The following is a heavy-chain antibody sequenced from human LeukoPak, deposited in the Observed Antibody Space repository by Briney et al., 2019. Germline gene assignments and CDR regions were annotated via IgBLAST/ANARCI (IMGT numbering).Heavy chain of an antibody. Sequence: GRSLRLSCAASGFTFSSYGMHWVRQAPGKGLEWGAVIWYDGSNKYYADSVKGRFTISRDNSKNTLYLQMNSLRAEDTAVYYCAGDVVPAAIGWFDPWGQGTLVTVSS. D-gene: IGHD2-2*02. V-gene: IGHV3-33*01. CDR2: IWYDGSNK. CDR1: GFTFSSYG. CDR3: AGDVVPAAIGWFDP. J-gene: IGHJ5*02.